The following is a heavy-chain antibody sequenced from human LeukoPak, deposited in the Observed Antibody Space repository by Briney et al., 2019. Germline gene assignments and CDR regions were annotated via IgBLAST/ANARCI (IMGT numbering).Heavy chain of an antibody. J-gene: IGHJ3*02. CDR3: ARDQELGISHAFDI. V-gene: IGHV4-4*07. Sequence: SETLSLTCTVSGGSISSYYWSWIRQPAGKGLEWIGRIYTSGSTNYNPSLKSRVTMSVDTSKNQFSLKLSSVTAADTAVYYCARDQELGISHAFDIWGQGTMVTVSS. CDR1: GGSISSYY. D-gene: IGHD7-27*01. CDR2: IYTSGST.